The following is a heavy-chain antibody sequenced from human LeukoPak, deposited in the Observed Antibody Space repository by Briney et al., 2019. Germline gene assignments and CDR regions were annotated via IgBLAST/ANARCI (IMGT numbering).Heavy chain of an antibody. Sequence: GGSLRLSCPASGFTFRIYGMNWVRQAPGKGPEWVSYISSGSDTIYYADSAKGRFTMSRDNAKNSLFLQMNSLRAEDTAVYYCARATRNGYDYWGQGTLVAVSS. CDR1: GFTFRIYG. CDR2: ISSGSDTI. J-gene: IGHJ4*02. CDR3: ARATRNGYDY. V-gene: IGHV3-48*04. D-gene: IGHD5-24*01.